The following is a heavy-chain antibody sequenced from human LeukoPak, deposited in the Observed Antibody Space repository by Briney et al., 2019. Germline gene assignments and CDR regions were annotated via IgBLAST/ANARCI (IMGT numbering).Heavy chain of an antibody. CDR3: ASGVIVVVVAATSVGTDY. J-gene: IGHJ4*02. V-gene: IGHV3-23*01. D-gene: IGHD2-15*01. Sequence: GGSLRLSCAASGFTFSSYVLSWVRQAPGKGLEWVSAISGNGGSTYYADSVKGRFTISRDNSKNTLYLQMNSLRAEDTAVYYCASGVIVVVVAATSVGTDYWGQGTLVTVSS. CDR1: GFTFSSYV. CDR2: ISGNGGST.